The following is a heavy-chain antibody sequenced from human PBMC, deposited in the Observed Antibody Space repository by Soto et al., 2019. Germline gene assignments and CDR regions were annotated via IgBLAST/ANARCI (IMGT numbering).Heavy chain of an antibody. J-gene: IGHJ4*02. Sequence: GWSLRLSCAASGFTFSSYSMIWVRQAPGRGLEWLSAISGNGGNTYYADSVKGRFTISRDNSKNTLFLQMNTLRVEDTAVYYCATVLRRGSTAFDYWGQGTLVTVSS. CDR2: ISGNGGNT. CDR3: ATVLRRGSTAFDY. CDR1: GFTFSSYS. D-gene: IGHD2-21*02. V-gene: IGHV3-23*01.